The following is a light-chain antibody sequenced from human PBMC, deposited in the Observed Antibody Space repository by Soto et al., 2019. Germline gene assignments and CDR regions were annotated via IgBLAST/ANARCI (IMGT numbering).Light chain of an antibody. CDR1: SSDVGAYDF. CDR2: DVT. CDR3: SSYTTRSTLV. J-gene: IGLJ1*01. Sequence: QSALTQPASVSGSPGQSITISCTGTSSDVGAYDFVSWYQHYPGKAPKLVTFDVTHRPPGISDRFSGSKSANTASLTISGLQAEDXAFYYCSSYTTRSTLVFGGGTKVTVL. V-gene: IGLV2-14*01.